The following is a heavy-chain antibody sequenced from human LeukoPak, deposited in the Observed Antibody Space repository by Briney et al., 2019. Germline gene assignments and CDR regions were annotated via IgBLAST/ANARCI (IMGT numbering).Heavy chain of an antibody. CDR1: VYTLTIYY. CDR3: AREASYCSGGSCQFDY. Sequence: GSVKVSCKASVYTLTIYYMHCVSPTPERGLGWVGIINPKSGSTSYTQKFQGRVTMTRDMSTSTVYMELSSLRSEDTAVYYCAREASYCSGGSCQFDYWGQGTLVTVSS. J-gene: IGHJ4*02. V-gene: IGHV1-46*01. CDR2: INPKSGST. D-gene: IGHD2-15*01.